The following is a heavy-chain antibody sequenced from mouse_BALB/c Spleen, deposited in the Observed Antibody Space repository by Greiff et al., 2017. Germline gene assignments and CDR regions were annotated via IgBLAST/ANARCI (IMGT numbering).Heavy chain of an antibody. Sequence: EVQVVESGGGLVKPGGSLKLSCAASGFTFSSYAMSWVRQSPEKRLEWVAEISSGGSYTYYPDTVTGRFTISRDNAKNTLYLEMSSLRSEDTAMYYCARDGDRYDGFAYWGQGTLVTVSA. J-gene: IGHJ3*01. CDR3: ARDGDRYDGFAY. V-gene: IGHV5-9-4*01. CDR2: ISSGGSYT. D-gene: IGHD2-14*01. CDR1: GFTFSSYA.